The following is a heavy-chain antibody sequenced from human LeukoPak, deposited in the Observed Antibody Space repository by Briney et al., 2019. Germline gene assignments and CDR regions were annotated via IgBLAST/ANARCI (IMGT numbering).Heavy chain of an antibody. V-gene: IGHV3-23*01. CDR3: ARNHHNSGGRCDF. CDR2: ISGSGGNT. Sequence: GGSLRLSCAASGFTYGSYAMSWVRQAPGRGLEWVSAISGSGGNTYYADSVKGRFTISRDNSKNTLYLQMNSLRADDTAVYYCARNHHNSGGRCDFWGQGTLVTVSS. D-gene: IGHD2-15*01. CDR1: GFTYGSYA. J-gene: IGHJ4*02.